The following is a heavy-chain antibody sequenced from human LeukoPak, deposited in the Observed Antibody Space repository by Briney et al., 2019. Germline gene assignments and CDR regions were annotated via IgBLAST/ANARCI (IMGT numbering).Heavy chain of an antibody. Sequence: SETLSLTCTVSGGSISSSSYYWGWIRQPPGKGLEWTGSIYYSGSTYYNPSLKSRVTISVDTSKNQFSLKLSSVTAADTAVYYCARGRRRIAAGFDYWGQGTLVTVSS. J-gene: IGHJ4*02. CDR1: GGSISSSSYY. CDR2: IYYSGST. V-gene: IGHV4-39*07. CDR3: ARGRRRIAAGFDY. D-gene: IGHD6-13*01.